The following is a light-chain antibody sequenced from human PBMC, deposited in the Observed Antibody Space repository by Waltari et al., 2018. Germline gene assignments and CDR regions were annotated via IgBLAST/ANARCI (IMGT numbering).Light chain of an antibody. V-gene: IGLV2-14*03. CDR1: SSEVGGYTY. Sequence: QSALTQPASVSGSPRQSITISCTGTSSEVGGYTYVSWYQQHPGKAPKLMIYGVSNCPAGGCNCFAGSKSCNTASLTIAGLQAEDEADYYCSSHTSSSTRVFGTGTKVTVL. J-gene: IGLJ1*01. CDR3: SSHTSSSTRV. CDR2: GVS.